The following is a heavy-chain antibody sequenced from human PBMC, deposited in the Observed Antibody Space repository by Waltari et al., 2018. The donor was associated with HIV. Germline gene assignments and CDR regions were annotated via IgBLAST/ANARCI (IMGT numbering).Heavy chain of an antibody. CDR3: ARAREWELLYPIDY. V-gene: IGHV7-4-1*02. Sequence: QVQLVQSGSELKKPGASVKVSCKASGYTFINYAMNWVRQAPGQGLEWMGWINTNTGNPTYAQVFTGRFVFSLDTSGSTAYLQISSLKTEDTAVYYFARAREWELLYPIDYWGQGTLVTVS. D-gene: IGHD1-26*01. J-gene: IGHJ4*02. CDR1: GYTFINYA. CDR2: INTNTGNP.